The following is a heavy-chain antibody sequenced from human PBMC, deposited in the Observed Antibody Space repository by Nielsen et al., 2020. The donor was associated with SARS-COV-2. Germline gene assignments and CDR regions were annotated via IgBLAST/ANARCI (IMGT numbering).Heavy chain of an antibody. D-gene: IGHD6-19*01. V-gene: IGHV4-39*01. J-gene: IGHJ4*02. Sequence: SETLSLTCTVSGVSISSSSYYWGWIRQPPGKGLEWFGSIYYSGSTYYNPSLKSRVTISVDTSKNQFSLKLSSVTAADTAVYYCARQPQQWLVRAFDYWGQGTLVTVSS. CDR1: GVSISSSSYY. CDR2: IYYSGST. CDR3: ARQPQQWLVRAFDY.